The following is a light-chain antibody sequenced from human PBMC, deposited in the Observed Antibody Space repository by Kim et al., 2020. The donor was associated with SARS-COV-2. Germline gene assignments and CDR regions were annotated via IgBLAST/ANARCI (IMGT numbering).Light chain of an antibody. Sequence: GQRITISCSGSPTNIGSNYVYGYQQVSGTAPRLLIYTSNQRPSGVPDRFSGSKSGTSASLAISGLRSEDEAEYFCAAWDDSLSVVVFGGGTQLTVL. CDR3: AAWDDSLSVVV. V-gene: IGLV1-47*01. J-gene: IGLJ3*02. CDR1: PTNIGSNY. CDR2: TSN.